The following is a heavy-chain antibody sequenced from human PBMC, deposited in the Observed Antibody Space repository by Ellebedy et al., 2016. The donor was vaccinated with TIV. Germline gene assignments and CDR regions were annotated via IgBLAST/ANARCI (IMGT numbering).Heavy chain of an antibody. CDR2: ISYDGSNK. CDR3: ASDSSSWDYYYYGMDV. Sequence: GGSLRLSCAASGFTFSSDAMHWVRQAPGKGLEWVAVISYDGSNKYYADSVKGRFTISRDNSKNTLYLQMNSLRAEDTAVYYCASDSSSWDYYYYGMDVWGQGTTVTVSS. V-gene: IGHV3-30-3*01. D-gene: IGHD6-13*01. CDR1: GFTFSSDA. J-gene: IGHJ6*02.